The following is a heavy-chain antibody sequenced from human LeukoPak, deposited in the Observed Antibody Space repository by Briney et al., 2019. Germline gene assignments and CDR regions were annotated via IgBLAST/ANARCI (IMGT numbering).Heavy chain of an antibody. J-gene: IGHJ4*02. Sequence: QPGGSLRLSCEASGFTFSSHWMHWVRQAPGKGLEWVAVISYDGSNKYYADSVKGRFTISRDNSKNTLYLQMNSLRAEDTAVCYCARDKVDFDWLLAFDYWGQGTLVTVSS. D-gene: IGHD3-9*01. CDR2: ISYDGSNK. V-gene: IGHV3-30-3*01. CDR1: GFTFSSHW. CDR3: ARDKVDFDWLLAFDY.